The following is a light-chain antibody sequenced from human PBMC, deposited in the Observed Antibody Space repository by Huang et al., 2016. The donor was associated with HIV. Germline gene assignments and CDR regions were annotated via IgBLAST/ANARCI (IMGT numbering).Light chain of an antibody. CDR2: NVF. J-gene: IGKJ2*01. Sequence: DVVLNQSPLSLPVTLGQSASISCRSSQSLGYSDGNTYLSWFHQRPGQLPRRLIYNVFKRDSGVPDRFSGSGSGTDFTLKISRVEAEDVGIYYCMQGTHWPPYTFGQGTKLEI. V-gene: IGKV2-30*01. CDR1: QSLGYSDGNTY. CDR3: MQGTHWPPYT.